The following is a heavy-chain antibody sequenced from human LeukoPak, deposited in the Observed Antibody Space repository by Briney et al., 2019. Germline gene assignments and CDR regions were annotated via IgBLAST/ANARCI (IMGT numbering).Heavy chain of an antibody. CDR2: INHSGST. Sequence: SETLSLACAVSGGSFSGYYWSWIRQPPGKGLEWIGEINHSGSTNYNPSLKSRATVSVDTSKNQFYLNRSAVTAADTAVYYWARMQGSSGWDVWGKGTTVTVSS. J-gene: IGHJ6*04. CDR3: ARMQGSSGWDV. D-gene: IGHD6-19*01. CDR1: GGSFSGYY. V-gene: IGHV4-34*01.